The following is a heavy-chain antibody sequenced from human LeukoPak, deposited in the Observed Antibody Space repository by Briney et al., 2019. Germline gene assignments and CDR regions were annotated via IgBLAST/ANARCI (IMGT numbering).Heavy chain of an antibody. Sequence: GASVKVSCKASGGTFSSYAISWVRQAPGQGLEWMGGIIPIFGTANYAQKFQGRVTITADESTSTAYMELSSLRSEDTAVYYCASEYGSGSYYNAAFDIWGQGTMVTVSS. J-gene: IGHJ3*02. CDR3: ASEYGSGSYYNAAFDI. D-gene: IGHD3-10*01. CDR2: IIPIFGTA. CDR1: GGTFSSYA. V-gene: IGHV1-69*13.